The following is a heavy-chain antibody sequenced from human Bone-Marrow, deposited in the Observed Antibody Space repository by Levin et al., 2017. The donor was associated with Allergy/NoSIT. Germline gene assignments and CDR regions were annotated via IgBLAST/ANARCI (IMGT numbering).Heavy chain of an antibody. CDR3: AKVPSSFGGSYYFHH. D-gene: IGHD3-16*01. Sequence: SLRLSCAASGFTFDDFAMHWVRQAPEKGLEWVSGINWNSGTIDYADSVKGRFTISRDNAKNSLYLQMNSLRPEDTAFYYCAKVPSSFGGSYYFHHWGRGTLVTVSS. J-gene: IGHJ1*01. CDR1: GFTFDDFA. CDR2: INWNSGTI. V-gene: IGHV3-9*01.